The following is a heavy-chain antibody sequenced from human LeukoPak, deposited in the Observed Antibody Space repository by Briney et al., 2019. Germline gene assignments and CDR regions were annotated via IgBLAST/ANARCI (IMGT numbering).Heavy chain of an antibody. J-gene: IGHJ3*02. CDR2: IYTSGST. CDR1: GGSISSYY. CDR3: AGGVTTVPSEGAFDI. Sequence: SETLSLTCTVSGGSISSYYWSWIRRPAGKGLEWIGRIYTSGSTNYNPSLKSRVTISVDKSKNQFSLKLSSVTAADTAVYYCAGGVTTVPSEGAFDIWGQGTMVTVSS. D-gene: IGHD4-17*01. V-gene: IGHV4-4*07.